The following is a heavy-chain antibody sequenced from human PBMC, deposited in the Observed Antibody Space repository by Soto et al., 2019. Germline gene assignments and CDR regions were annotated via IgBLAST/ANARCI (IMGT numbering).Heavy chain of an antibody. V-gene: IGHV1-18*01. CDR1: GYTFTSYG. CDR3: ARESRGSPAYYYGSGSYLV. D-gene: IGHD3-10*01. CDR2: ISAYNGNT. J-gene: IGHJ4*02. Sequence: ASVKVSCKASGYTFTSYGISWVRQAPGQGLEWMGWISAYNGNTNYAQKLQGRVTMTTDTSTSTAYMELRSLRSDDTAVYYCARESRGSPAYYYGSGSYLVWGQGTLVTVSS.